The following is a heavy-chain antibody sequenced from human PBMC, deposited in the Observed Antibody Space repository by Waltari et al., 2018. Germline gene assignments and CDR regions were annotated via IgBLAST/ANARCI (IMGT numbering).Heavy chain of an antibody. CDR1: GYPFTTYY. D-gene: IGHD6-19*01. Sequence: QVQLVQSGAEVKKPGASVKCSCKASGYPFTTYYMHWVRQAPGQGLEWVGIINPEGGSTSYAQKFQDRLTMTRDTSTSTVYMQLTSLTSEDTAVYYCASQRAGSGWLSIDYWGQGTLVNVSS. CDR3: ASQRAGSGWLSIDY. J-gene: IGHJ4*02. V-gene: IGHV1-46*03. CDR2: INPEGGST.